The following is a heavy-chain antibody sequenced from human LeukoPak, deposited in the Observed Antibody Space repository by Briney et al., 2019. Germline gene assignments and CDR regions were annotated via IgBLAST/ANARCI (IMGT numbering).Heavy chain of an antibody. V-gene: IGHV3-30*02. CDR3: ARDHLWFGDYDY. D-gene: IGHD3-10*01. J-gene: IGHJ4*02. CDR1: GFTFSSYA. CDR2: IRYDGSNK. Sequence: PGGSLRLSCAASGFTFSSYAMSWVRQAPGKGLEWVAFIRYDGSNKYYADSVKGRFPISRDNSKNTLYLQMNSLRAEDTAVYYCARDHLWFGDYDYWGQGTLVTVSS.